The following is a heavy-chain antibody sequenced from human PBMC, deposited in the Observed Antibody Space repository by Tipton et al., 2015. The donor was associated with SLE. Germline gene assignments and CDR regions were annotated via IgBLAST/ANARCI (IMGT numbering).Heavy chain of an antibody. V-gene: IGHV4-59*01. Sequence: TLSLTCTVSGGSISNYYWSWIRQPPGKGLEWIGCISYTGSTNYNPSLKSRVTISVDTSKNQFSLKLSSVTAADTAVYYCARFRQLDYYDYSRGNYRDSYYFDYWGQGTLVTVSS. CDR2: ISYTGST. CDR3: ARFRQLDYYDYSRGNYRDSYYFDY. D-gene: IGHD3-16*02. J-gene: IGHJ4*02. CDR1: GGSISNYY.